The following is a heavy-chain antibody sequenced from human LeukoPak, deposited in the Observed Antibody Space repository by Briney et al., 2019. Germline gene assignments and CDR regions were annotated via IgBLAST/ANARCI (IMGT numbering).Heavy chain of an antibody. CDR2: ISAYNGKT. V-gene: IGHV1-18*01. Sequence: ASVKVSCKASGYSFTSYGISWVRQAPGQGLEWMGWISAYNGKTDYAENLQGRVTMTTDTSTSTAYLELRSLRSDDTAVYYCARDEQDFWTGVGVYMYVWGKGTTVTVSS. D-gene: IGHD3/OR15-3a*01. J-gene: IGHJ6*03. CDR3: ARDEQDFWTGVGVYMYV. CDR1: GYSFTSYG.